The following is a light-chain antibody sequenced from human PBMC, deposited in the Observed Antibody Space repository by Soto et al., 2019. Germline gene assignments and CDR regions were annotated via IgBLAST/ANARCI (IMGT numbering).Light chain of an antibody. Sequence: DIQMTQSPSSLSASVGDEVTITCRASQTIMTYLNWYQLNPGKPPRLLIYAASSLRSGVPSRFSGSGSGTAFTRTISSLQTADFATYCWQQSYNSPHTFGRGTKVDIK. CDR3: QQSYNSPHT. J-gene: IGKJ1*01. CDR2: AAS. CDR1: QTIMTY. V-gene: IGKV1-39*01.